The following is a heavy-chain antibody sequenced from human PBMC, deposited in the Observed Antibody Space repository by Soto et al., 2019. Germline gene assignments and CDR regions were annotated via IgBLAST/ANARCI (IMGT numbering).Heavy chain of an antibody. CDR1: GYTFTNYA. Sequence: GASVKVSCKASGYTFTNYAIHWVRQAPGQRLEWMGWIYAGNGNTKYSQKFQDRVTFTRDTSASTAYMDLSSLRSEDTAVYYCARDCSGGPPGYFDNWGPGTPVTVSS. CDR3: ARDCSGGPPGYFDN. V-gene: IGHV1-3*01. CDR2: IYAGNGNT. D-gene: IGHD2-15*01. J-gene: IGHJ4*02.